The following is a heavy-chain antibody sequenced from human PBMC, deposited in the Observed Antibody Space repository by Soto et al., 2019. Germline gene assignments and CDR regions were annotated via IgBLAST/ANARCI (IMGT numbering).Heavy chain of an antibody. J-gene: IGHJ6*02. CDR1: AFTFSSYA. V-gene: IGHV3-23*01. Sequence: GGSLRLSCAASAFTFSSYAMSWVRQAPGKGLEWVSAISGSGGSTYYADSVKGRFTISRDNSKNTLYLQMNSRRAEDTAVYYCAKGGLRNQDYYYYGMDVWGQGTTVTVSS. CDR3: AKGGLRNQDYYYYGMDV. D-gene: IGHD1-1*01. CDR2: ISGSGGST.